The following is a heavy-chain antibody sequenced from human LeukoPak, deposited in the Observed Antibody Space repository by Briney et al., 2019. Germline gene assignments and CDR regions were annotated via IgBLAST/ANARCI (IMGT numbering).Heavy chain of an antibody. CDR3: ARAPVATPSEFDY. J-gene: IGHJ4*02. V-gene: IGHV4-31*11. Sequence: PSQTLSLTCAVSGDSISSGGYWWSWIRQHPGKGPEWIGYISYGGNTYYNPSLKSRVAISADTPKNQFSLKLSSTTAAVTAVYYCARAPVATPSEFDYWGQGTLVTVSS. CDR2: ISYGGNT. D-gene: IGHD5-12*01. CDR1: GDSISSGGYW.